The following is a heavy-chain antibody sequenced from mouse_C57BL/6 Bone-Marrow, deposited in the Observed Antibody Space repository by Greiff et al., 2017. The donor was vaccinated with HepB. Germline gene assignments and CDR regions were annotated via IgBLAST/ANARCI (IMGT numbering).Heavy chain of an antibody. Sequence: VQLQQSGPELVKPGASVKISCKASGYTFTDYYMNWVKQSHGKSLEWIGDINPNNGGTSYNQKFKGKATLTVDKSSSTAYMELRSLTSEDSAVYYCARRLGQGYFDVWGTGTTVTVSS. V-gene: IGHV1-26*01. J-gene: IGHJ1*03. D-gene: IGHD4-1*01. CDR2: INPNNGGT. CDR1: GYTFTDYY. CDR3: ARRLGQGYFDV.